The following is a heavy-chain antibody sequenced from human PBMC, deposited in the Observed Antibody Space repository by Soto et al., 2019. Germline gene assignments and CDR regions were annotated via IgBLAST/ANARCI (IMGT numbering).Heavy chain of an antibody. D-gene: IGHD3-22*01. Sequence: EVQLVESGGGLVKPGGSLRLSCAASGFTFSSYSMNWVRQAPGKGLEWVSSISSSSSYIYYADSVKGRFTISRDNAQNSLYLQMNSLRAEDTAVYYCARALYYYDSSGYYSPWGQGTLVTVSS. CDR1: GFTFSSYS. CDR2: ISSSSSYI. J-gene: IGHJ5*02. V-gene: IGHV3-21*01. CDR3: ARALYYYDSSGYYSP.